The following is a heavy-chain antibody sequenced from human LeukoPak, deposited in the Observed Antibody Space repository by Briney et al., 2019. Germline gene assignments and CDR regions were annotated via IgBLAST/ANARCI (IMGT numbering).Heavy chain of an antibody. J-gene: IGHJ4*02. D-gene: IGHD1-26*01. CDR3: AKDKTSGTYFDY. V-gene: IGHV3-23*01. CDR1: GFTFSNYD. Sequence: GGSLRLSCATSGFTFSNYDMSWVRQAPGKGLEWVSAVSGSGGSTYYADSVKGRFTVSRDNSKNTLYLQMNSLRAEDTAVYHCAKDKTSGTYFDYWGQGAPVTVSS. CDR2: VSGSGGST.